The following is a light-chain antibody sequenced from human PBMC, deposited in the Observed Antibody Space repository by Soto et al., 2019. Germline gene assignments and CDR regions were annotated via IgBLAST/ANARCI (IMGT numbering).Light chain of an antibody. J-gene: IGKJ1*01. CDR1: QSVTSNY. V-gene: IGKV3-20*01. CDR2: GAS. Sequence: EIVLTQSPGTLSLSPGERATLSCRANQSVTSNYLAWYQQKPGRAPRLLIYGASSRATGIPDRFSGSGSGTDFTLTISRLEPEDFAVYYCQQYGSSPRTFGQGTKVEIK. CDR3: QQYGSSPRT.